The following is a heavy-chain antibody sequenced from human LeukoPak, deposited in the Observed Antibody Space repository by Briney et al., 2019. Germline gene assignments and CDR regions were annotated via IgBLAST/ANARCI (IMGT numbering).Heavy chain of an antibody. J-gene: IGHJ4*02. V-gene: IGHV4-39*01. CDR3: ARRGSSWSTRNYFDY. CDR1: GGSISSSSYY. CDR2: XXXSGST. D-gene: IGHD6-13*01. Sequence: SETLSLTCTVSGGSISSSSYYWGWXRQPPXXXXXXXXXXXXSGSTYXXXXXXXXXTXXXDTSKXQXSLKLSSVTAADTAVYYXARRGSSWSTRNYFDYWGQGTLVTVSS.